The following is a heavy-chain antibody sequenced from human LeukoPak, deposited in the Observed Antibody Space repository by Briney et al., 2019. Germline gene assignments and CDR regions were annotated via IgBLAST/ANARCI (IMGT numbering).Heavy chain of an antibody. V-gene: IGHV3-23*01. D-gene: IGHD2-2*01. Sequence: PGGSLRLSCAASGFTFNSYAMSWVRQAPGKGLEWVSAISASSGSTYYADYVKGRFTISRDKSKNTLYLQMNSLRAEDTAVYYCAKARDYCSSTNCYGEYYFDYWGQGTLVTVSS. CDR1: GFTFNSYA. CDR3: AKARDYCSSTNCYGEYYFDY. CDR2: ISASSGST. J-gene: IGHJ4*02.